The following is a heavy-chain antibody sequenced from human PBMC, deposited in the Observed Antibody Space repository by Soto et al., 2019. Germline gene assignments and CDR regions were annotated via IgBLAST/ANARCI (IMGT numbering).Heavy chain of an antibody. Sequence: QVQLVQSGAEVKKPGASVKVSCKASGYTFTSYYMHWVRQAPGQGLEWMGIINPSGGSTSYAQKFQGRVTMTRATSTSTVYMELSSLRSEDTAVYYCARGGPPSTYYSDSSGYHLDYWGQGTLVTVSS. CDR2: INPSGGST. CDR1: GYTFTSYY. J-gene: IGHJ4*02. D-gene: IGHD3-22*01. CDR3: ARGGPPSTYYSDSSGYHLDY. V-gene: IGHV1-46*01.